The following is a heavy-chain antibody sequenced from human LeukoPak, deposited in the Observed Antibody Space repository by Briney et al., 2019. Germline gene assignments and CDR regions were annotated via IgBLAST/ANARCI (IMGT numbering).Heavy chain of an antibody. V-gene: IGHV1-46*01. CDR2: ITPNDGAT. CDR1: GYTFTNYY. J-gene: IGHJ4*02. Sequence: ASVKVSCKASGYTFTNYYVHWVRQAPGQGLEWVGIITPNDGATDYPQKFRGRVTLTSDMSTSTVYMELSSLRSDDTAIYYCAREASATLYFEYWGQGTLVTVSS. CDR3: AREASATLYFEY. D-gene: IGHD6-25*01.